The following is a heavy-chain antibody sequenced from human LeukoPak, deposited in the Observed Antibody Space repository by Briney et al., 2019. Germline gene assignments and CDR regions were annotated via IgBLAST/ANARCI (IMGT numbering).Heavy chain of an antibody. CDR1: GASISGYY. D-gene: IGHD3-22*01. Sequence: SETLSLTCGVSGASISGYYYNWIRQPPGKGLEWIGYIYNSGTTNFNPSLRSRVTMSVDTSKSQFSLKLSSVTAADTAVYYCARVLLSSGYSTWGQGTLVTVSS. CDR2: IYNSGTT. J-gene: IGHJ5*02. V-gene: IGHV4-59*01. CDR3: ARVLLSSGYST.